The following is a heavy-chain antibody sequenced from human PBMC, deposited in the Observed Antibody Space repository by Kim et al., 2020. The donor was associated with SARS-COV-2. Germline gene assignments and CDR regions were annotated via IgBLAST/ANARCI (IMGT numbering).Heavy chain of an antibody. Sequence: GGSLRLSCAASGFTFSSYAMSWVRQAPGKGLEWVSAISGSGGSTYYADSVKGRFTISRDNSKNTLYLQMNSVRAEDTAVYYCAKEPGDFDWLPSLEVENWGQGTLVTVSS. CDR1: GFTFSSYA. CDR2: ISGSGGST. V-gene: IGHV3-23*01. CDR3: AKEPGDFDWLPSLEVEN. J-gene: IGHJ4*02. D-gene: IGHD3-9*01.